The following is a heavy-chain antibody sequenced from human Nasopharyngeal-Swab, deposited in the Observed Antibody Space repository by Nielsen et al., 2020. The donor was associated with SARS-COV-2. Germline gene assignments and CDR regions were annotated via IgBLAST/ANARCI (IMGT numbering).Heavy chain of an antibody. D-gene: IGHD1-26*01. J-gene: IGHJ5*02. CDR2: IYYNGST. Sequence: WIRQPPGKGLEWIGYIYYNGSTNYNPSLKSRVTIPVDTSKNQFSLKLSSVTAADTAVYYCARGIVGATDWGGWFDPWGQGTLVTVSS. V-gene: IGHV4-59*01. CDR3: ARGIVGATDWGGWFDP.